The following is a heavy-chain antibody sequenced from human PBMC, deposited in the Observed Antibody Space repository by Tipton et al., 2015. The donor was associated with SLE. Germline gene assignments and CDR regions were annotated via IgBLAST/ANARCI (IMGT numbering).Heavy chain of an antibody. CDR1: GGSFSGYY. Sequence: TLSLTCAVYGGSFSGYYWSWIRQPPGKGLEWIGEINHSGSTNYNPSLKSRVTISVDTSKNQFSLKLSSVTAADTAVYYCARDRDYYDSSGLLLEGFDVWGQGTMVTVSS. V-gene: IGHV4-34*01. D-gene: IGHD3-22*01. J-gene: IGHJ3*01. CDR2: INHSGST. CDR3: ARDRDYYDSSGLLLEGFDV.